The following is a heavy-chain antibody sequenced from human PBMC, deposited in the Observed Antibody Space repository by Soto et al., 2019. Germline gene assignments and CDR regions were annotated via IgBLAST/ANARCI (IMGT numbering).Heavy chain of an antibody. CDR1: GATFSTNV. CDR3: ARVGTQLGRGH. Sequence: QMQLVQSGPEVKKPGSSVKVSCKASGATFSTNVITWVRQAPGQGLEWMGGMLPISGTANYAQKFQGRVTITADEDTGTALMELTSLQSEDTAVNLWARVGTQLGRGHWGQGALVTVSS. CDR2: MLPISGTA. J-gene: IGHJ4*02. V-gene: IGHV1-69*01. D-gene: IGHD1-1*01.